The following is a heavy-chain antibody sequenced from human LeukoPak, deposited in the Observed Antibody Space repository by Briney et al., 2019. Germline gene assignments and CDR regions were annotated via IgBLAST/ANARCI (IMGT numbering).Heavy chain of an antibody. Sequence: GGSLRLSCAASGFTFSSYSMNWVRQAPGKGLEWVSSISSSSSYIYYADSVRGRFTISRDNSKNTLYLQMNSLRVEDTAVYYCARGPSITGTTLLAYYYYMDVWGKGTTVTVSS. CDR1: GFTFSSYS. V-gene: IGHV3-21*04. J-gene: IGHJ6*03. CDR2: ISSSSSYI. CDR3: ARGPSITGTTLLAYYYYMDV. D-gene: IGHD1-7*01.